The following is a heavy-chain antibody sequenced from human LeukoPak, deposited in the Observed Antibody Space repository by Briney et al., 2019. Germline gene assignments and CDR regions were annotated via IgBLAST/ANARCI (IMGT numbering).Heavy chain of an antibody. Sequence: PGESLKISCKGSGYSFTSYWIGWVRLMPGKGLEWMGIIYPGDSDTRYSPSFQGQVTISADKSISTAYLQWSSLKAPDTAMYYCARRGYSGYDSGSYYYMDVWGKGTTVTVSS. V-gene: IGHV5-51*01. D-gene: IGHD5-12*01. J-gene: IGHJ6*03. CDR1: GYSFTSYW. CDR3: ARRGYSGYDSGSYYYMDV. CDR2: IYPGDSDT.